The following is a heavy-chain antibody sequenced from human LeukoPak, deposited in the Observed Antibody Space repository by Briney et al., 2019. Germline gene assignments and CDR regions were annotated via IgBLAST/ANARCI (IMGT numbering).Heavy chain of an antibody. Sequence: PSETLSLTCTVSGGSISSGDYYWSWIRQPPGKGLEWIGYIYYSGSTYYNPSLKSRVTISLDTSKNQFSLKLSSVTAADTAVYYCAIGGGDWTPWGMDVWGQGTTVTVSS. J-gene: IGHJ6*02. CDR2: IYYSGST. D-gene: IGHD2-21*02. V-gene: IGHV4-30-4*01. CDR3: AIGGGDWTPWGMDV. CDR1: GGSISSGDYY.